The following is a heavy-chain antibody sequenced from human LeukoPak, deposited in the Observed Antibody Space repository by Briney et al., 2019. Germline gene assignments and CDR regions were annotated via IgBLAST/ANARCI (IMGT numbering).Heavy chain of an antibody. Sequence: GGSLRLSCAASGFTFSSYWMSWVRQAPGKGLEWVANIKQDGSEKYYVDSVKGRFTISRDNAKNSLYLQMNSLRAEDTAVYYCARLWSTAMVYYFDYWGQGTLVTVSS. CDR3: ARLWSTAMVYYFDY. CDR1: GFTFSSYW. D-gene: IGHD5-18*01. J-gene: IGHJ4*02. CDR2: IKQDGSEK. V-gene: IGHV3-7*01.